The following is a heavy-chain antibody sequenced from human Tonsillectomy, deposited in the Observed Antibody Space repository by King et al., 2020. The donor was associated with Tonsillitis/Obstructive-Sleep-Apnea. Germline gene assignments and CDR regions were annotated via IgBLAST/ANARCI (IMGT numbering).Heavy chain of an antibody. D-gene: IGHD2-8*02. CDR1: RYSFTNYW. CDR2: IYPGDSDT. J-gene: IGHJ4*02. Sequence: VQLLQSGADVKKPGESLKISCKNSRYSFTNYWICWVRQMPGKGLEWMGIIYPGDSDTRYSPSFQGQVTISADKSISTAYLQWSSLKASDTAMYYCARPYCTGGLCHFDCWGQGTLVTVSS. CDR3: ARPYCTGGLCHFDC. V-gene: IGHV5-51*01.